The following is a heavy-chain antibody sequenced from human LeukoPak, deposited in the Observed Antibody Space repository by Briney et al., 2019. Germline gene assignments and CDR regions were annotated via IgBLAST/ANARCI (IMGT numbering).Heavy chain of an antibody. CDR1: GFTFSSYW. D-gene: IGHD5-18*01. CDR3: AMGYKSAYSWDY. V-gene: IGHV3-74*01. Sequence: GGSLRLSCAASGFTFSSYWMHWVRQAPGKGLVWVSRINSDGSSTNYADSVKGRFTISRDNARNTLYLQLNSLTAEDTAVHYSAMGYKSAYSWDYWGQGTLVTVSS. CDR2: INSDGSST. J-gene: IGHJ4*02.